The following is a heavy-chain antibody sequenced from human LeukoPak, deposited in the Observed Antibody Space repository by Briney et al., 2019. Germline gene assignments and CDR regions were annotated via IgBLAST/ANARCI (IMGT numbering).Heavy chain of an antibody. CDR3: ARDLQQLRVFDI. D-gene: IGHD6-13*01. CDR2: IYTSGST. Sequence: PSETLSLTCTVSGGSISSSSYYWGWIRQPPGKGLEWIGRIYTSGSTNYNPSLKSRVTMSVDTSKNQFSLNLTSVAAADTAVYYCARDLQQLRVFDIWGQGTMVTVSS. CDR1: GGSISSSSYY. V-gene: IGHV4-39*07. J-gene: IGHJ3*02.